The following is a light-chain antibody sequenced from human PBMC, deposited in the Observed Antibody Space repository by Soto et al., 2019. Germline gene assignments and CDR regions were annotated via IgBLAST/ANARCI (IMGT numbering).Light chain of an antibody. J-gene: IGLJ2*01. CDR3: QSYDSSLSGLL. Sequence: QSALTQPPSVSGAPGQRVTISCTGSSSNIGAGYDVHWYQWLPGTAPKLLIYGSSYRPSGVPDRSSGSKSGTSASLAITGLQAEDEADYLCQSYDSSLSGLLFGGGIKLTVL. CDR2: GSS. CDR1: SSNIGAGYD. V-gene: IGLV1-40*01.